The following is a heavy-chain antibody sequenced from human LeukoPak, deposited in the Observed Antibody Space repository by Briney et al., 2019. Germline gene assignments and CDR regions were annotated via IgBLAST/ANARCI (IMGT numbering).Heavy chain of an antibody. J-gene: IGHJ4*02. V-gene: IGHV3-23*01. CDR3: ARRSGIAVAGAFDY. CDR1: GFTFSSYG. D-gene: IGHD6-19*01. Sequence: LAGGSLRLSCAASGFTFSSYGMSWVRQAPGKGLEWVSAISGSGGSTYYADSVKGRFTISRDNSKNTLYLQMNSLRAEDTAVYYCARRSGIAVAGAFDYWGQGTLVTVSS. CDR2: ISGSGGST.